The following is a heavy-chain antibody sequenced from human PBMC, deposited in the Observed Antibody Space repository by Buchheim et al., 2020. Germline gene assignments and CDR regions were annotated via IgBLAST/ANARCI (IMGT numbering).Heavy chain of an antibody. CDR2: ISSSSSTI. CDR1: GFTFSSYS. Sequence: EVQLVESGGGLVQPGGSLRLSCAASGFTFSSYSMNWVRQAPGKGLEWVSYISSSSSTIYYADSVKGRSTISRDNAKNPLYLQMNSLRAEDTAVYYCARVRLYYYDSSGVLDYWGQGTL. CDR3: ARVRLYYYDSSGVLDY. J-gene: IGHJ4*02. V-gene: IGHV3-48*04. D-gene: IGHD3-22*01.